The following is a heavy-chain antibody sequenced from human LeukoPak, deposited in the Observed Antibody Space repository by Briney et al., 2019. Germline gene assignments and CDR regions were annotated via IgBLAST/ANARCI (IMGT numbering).Heavy chain of an antibody. D-gene: IGHD3-10*01. V-gene: IGHV4-4*07. CDR2: IHTTGST. CDR3: ARDYGSGSYYLLPHFDY. Sequence: SETLSLTCTVSGVSISSYYWSWIRQPAGKGLEWIGRIHTTGSTNYNPSLKNRVTMSVDTSKNQFSLKLNSVTAADTAVYYCARDYGSGSYYLLPHFDYWGQGTLVTVSS. CDR1: GVSISSYY. J-gene: IGHJ4*02.